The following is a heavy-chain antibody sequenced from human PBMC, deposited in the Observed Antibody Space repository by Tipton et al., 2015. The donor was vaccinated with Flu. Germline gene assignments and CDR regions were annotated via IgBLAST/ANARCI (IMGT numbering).Heavy chain of an antibody. CDR1: GFTFSDFG. CDR3: AKEQTEQWELTPLDS. CDR2: IRYDDSNK. J-gene: IGHJ5*01. D-gene: IGHD6-19*01. Sequence: SLRLSCTTSGFTFSDFGMQWVRQAPGKGLEWVAFIRYDDSNKYYLDSVKGRFTVSRDNPKNTLFLQMNNLRLEDTAVYYCAKEQTEQWELTPLDSWGPGTLVTVSS. V-gene: IGHV3-30*02.